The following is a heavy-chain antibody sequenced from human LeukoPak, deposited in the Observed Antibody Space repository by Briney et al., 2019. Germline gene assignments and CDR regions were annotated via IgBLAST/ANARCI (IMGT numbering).Heavy chain of an antibody. CDR3: ARDYSSSWYGSTTQYYYGMDV. CDR2: IYYSGST. CDR1: GGSISSSNW. V-gene: IGHV4-4*02. D-gene: IGHD6-13*01. J-gene: IGHJ6*02. Sequence: SGTLSLTCAVSGGSISSSNWWSWVRQPPGKGLEWIGSIYYSGSTYYNPSLKSRVTISVDTSKNQFSLKLSSVTAADTAVYYCARDYSSSWYGSTTQYYYGMDVWGQGTTVTVSS.